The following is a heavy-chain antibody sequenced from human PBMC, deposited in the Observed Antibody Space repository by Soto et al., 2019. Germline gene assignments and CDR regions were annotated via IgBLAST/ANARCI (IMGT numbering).Heavy chain of an antibody. CDR3: ARVALILPSGWHADSCYMVV. CDR1: GYTFTSYA. V-gene: IGHV1-3*01. D-gene: IGHD6-19*01. J-gene: IGHJ6*03. Sequence: GASVKVSCKASGYTFTSYAMHWVRQAPGQRLEWMGWINAGNGNTKYSQKFQGRVTITRDTSASTAYMELSSLRSEDTAVYYCARVALILPSGWHADSCYMVVWYKGTSVTVSS. CDR2: INAGNGNT.